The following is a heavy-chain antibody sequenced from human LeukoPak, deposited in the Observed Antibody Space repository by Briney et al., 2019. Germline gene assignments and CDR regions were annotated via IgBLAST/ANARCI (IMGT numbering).Heavy chain of an antibody. D-gene: IGHD5-12*01. CDR3: ARAMALRRDLVAYFHY. CDR1: GFTVSSSY. CDR2: IYSGGST. Sequence: GGSLRLSCAASGFTVSSSYMIWVRQAPGKGLEWVSVIYSGGSTYYGDSVKGRFTISRHNSKNTLYLQMNSLRREDTAVYYCARAMALRRDLVAYFHYWGQGTLVTVSS. V-gene: IGHV3-53*04. J-gene: IGHJ4*02.